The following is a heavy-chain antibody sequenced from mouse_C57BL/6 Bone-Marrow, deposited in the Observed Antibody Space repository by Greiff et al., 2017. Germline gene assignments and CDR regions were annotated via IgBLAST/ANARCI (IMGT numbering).Heavy chain of an antibody. J-gene: IGHJ3*01. CDR1: GFTFSDYG. Sequence: EVQGVESGGGLVQPGGSLKLSCAASGFTFSDYGMAWVRQAPRKGPEGVAFISNLAYSIYYADTVTGRFTISRENAKNTLYLEMSSLRSEDTAMYYCARYGPWFAYWGQGTLVTVSA. CDR2: ISNLAYSI. D-gene: IGHD1-1*01. V-gene: IGHV5-15*01. CDR3: ARYGPWFAY.